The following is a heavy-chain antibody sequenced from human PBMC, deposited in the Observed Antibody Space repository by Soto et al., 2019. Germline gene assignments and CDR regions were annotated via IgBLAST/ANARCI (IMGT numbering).Heavy chain of an antibody. CDR2: IKSKSDGGTI. D-gene: IGHD2-2*02. CDR3: TTGTVRAISIGMDV. V-gene: IGHV3-15*01. J-gene: IGHJ6*02. CDR1: GFTVSNAW. Sequence: PGESLKISCAASGFTVSNAWMSWVRQAPGKGLEWVGRIKSKSDGGTIHYAAPVKGRLIISRDESINTVYLEMNSLKTEDTAVYYCTTGTVRAISIGMDVWGQGTTVTVSS.